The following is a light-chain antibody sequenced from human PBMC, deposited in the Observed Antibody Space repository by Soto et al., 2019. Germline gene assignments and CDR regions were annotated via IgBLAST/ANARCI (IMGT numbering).Light chain of an antibody. CDR2: GAS. Sequence: EIVMTQSPATLSVSPGERATLSCRASQSVSSNLAWYQQKPGQAPRLLIYGASTRATGIPARFSGSGSGTEFTLTISSLQSEDFAVYYCQQYNDWPCTFGQGTKVDNK. CDR3: QQYNDWPCT. CDR1: QSVSSN. J-gene: IGKJ1*01. V-gene: IGKV3-15*01.